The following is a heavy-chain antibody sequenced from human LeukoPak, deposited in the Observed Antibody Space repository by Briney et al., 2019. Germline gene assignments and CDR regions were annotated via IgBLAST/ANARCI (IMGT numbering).Heavy chain of an antibody. Sequence: SQTLSLTCDISGDSVSANAWTWTRQSPLRGLEWLGRTYYKSTWHNEYALSLRGRITIRPDTSKNQFSLHLTFVTPDDTAVYFCARDIVAGCDSWGQGTLVTVSS. J-gene: IGHJ4*02. CDR1: GDSVSANA. V-gene: IGHV6-1*01. CDR2: TYYKSTWHN. CDR3: ARDIVAGCDS. D-gene: IGHD3-22*01.